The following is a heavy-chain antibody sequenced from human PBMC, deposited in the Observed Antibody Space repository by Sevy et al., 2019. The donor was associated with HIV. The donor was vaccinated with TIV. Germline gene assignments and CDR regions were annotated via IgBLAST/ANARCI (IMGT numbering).Heavy chain of an antibody. V-gene: IGHV3-53*01. J-gene: IGHJ4*02. CDR1: GFSVSSNY. CDR2: IYSSGRT. D-gene: IGHD3-22*01. CDR3: TRVHSGGYPFDY. Sequence: GGSLRLSCAASGFSVSSNYMSWVRQAPGNGLEWVSLIYSSGRTYYGDSVKGRFTISRDDSKNTLYLQMNSVRAEDTALYYCTRVHSGGYPFDYSGQGSMVTVSS.